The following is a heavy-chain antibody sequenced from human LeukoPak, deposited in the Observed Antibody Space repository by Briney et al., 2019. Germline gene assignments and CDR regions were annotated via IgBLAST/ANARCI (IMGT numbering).Heavy chain of an antibody. J-gene: IGHJ4*02. D-gene: IGHD3-9*01. CDR2: INWNGGST. CDR3: ARCLEYDILTGYNWAFGY. Sequence: GGSLRLSCAASGFTFDDYGMSWVRQAPGKGLEWVSGINWNGGSTGYADSVKGRFTISRDNARNSLYLQMNSLRAEDTALYYCARCLEYDILTGYNWAFGYWGQGTLVTVSS. CDR1: GFTFDDYG. V-gene: IGHV3-20*04.